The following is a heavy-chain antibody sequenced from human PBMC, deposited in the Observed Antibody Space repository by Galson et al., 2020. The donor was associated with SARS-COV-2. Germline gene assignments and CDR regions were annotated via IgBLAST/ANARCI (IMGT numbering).Heavy chain of an antibody. J-gene: IGHJ4*02. CDR1: GFTLSNSG. Sequence: AGSLRLSCAASGFTLSNSGMLWVRQAPGKGLEWVAVLWSDGTNTYYADSVKGRFTISRDTSKNTLYLQMNSLTADDTALYYCAKGGSVAGISGIDYWGQGTLGTVSS. D-gene: IGHD6-19*01. CDR2: LWSDGTNT. CDR3: AKGGSVAGISGIDY. V-gene: IGHV3-33*06.